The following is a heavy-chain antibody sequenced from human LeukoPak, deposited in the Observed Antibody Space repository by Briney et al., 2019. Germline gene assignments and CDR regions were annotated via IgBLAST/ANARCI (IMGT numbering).Heavy chain of an antibody. Sequence: GGSLRLSCAASGFTFSSYAMRWVRQAPGKGLEWVAVISYDGSNKYYADSVKGRFTISRDNSKNTLYLQMNSLRAEDTAVYYCARDGGSFSYNMDVWGQGTTVTVSS. CDR3: ARDGGSFSYNMDV. V-gene: IGHV3-30-3*01. D-gene: IGHD1-26*01. J-gene: IGHJ6*02. CDR1: GFTFSSYA. CDR2: ISYDGSNK.